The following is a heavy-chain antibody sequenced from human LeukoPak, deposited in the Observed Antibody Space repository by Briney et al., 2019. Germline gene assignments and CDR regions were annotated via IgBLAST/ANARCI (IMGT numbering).Heavy chain of an antibody. Sequence: GESLKISCNGSGYSFTSYWIGWVRQMPGKGLEWMGIIYPGDSDTRYSPSFQGQVTISADKSISTAYLQWSSLKASDTAMYYCARQRYCSSTSCYDNWFDPWGQGTLVTVSS. D-gene: IGHD2-2*01. V-gene: IGHV5-51*01. CDR2: IYPGDSDT. CDR3: ARQRYCSSTSCYDNWFDP. CDR1: GYSFTSYW. J-gene: IGHJ5*02.